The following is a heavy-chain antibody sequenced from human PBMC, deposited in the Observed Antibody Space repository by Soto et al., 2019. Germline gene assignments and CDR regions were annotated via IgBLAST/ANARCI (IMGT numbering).Heavy chain of an antibody. CDR3: ARNMDYYYGPGSGNGHGF. J-gene: IGHJ6*02. D-gene: IGHD3-10*01. Sequence: QVQLVQSGAEVKEPGDSVRVSCEASGYTFTAYHIHWVRQAPGQGLEWMGWINPKFGDTTYAQDFQGRVSMTRDMSISTVYMELSRLTSDDTAIYYCARNMDYYYGPGSGNGHGFWGQGTTVTVFS. V-gene: IGHV1-2*02. CDR2: INPKFGDT. CDR1: GYTFTAYH.